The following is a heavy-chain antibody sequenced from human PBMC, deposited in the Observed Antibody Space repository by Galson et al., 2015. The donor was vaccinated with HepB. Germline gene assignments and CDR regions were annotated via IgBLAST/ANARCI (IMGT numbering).Heavy chain of an antibody. CDR2: ISGSGGST. D-gene: IGHD3-22*01. J-gene: IGHJ4*02. V-gene: IGHV3-23*01. Sequence: FLRLSCAASGFTFNYHAMNWVRQAPGKGLEWVASISGSGGSTYYADSVKGRFTVSRDNSLDTVDLQMDSLRVDDTAVYYCAKDYLPYYDRWGSYSDLYYFDYWGQGTLVTVSS. CDR3: AKDYLPYYDRWGSYSDLYYFDY. CDR1: GFTFNYHA.